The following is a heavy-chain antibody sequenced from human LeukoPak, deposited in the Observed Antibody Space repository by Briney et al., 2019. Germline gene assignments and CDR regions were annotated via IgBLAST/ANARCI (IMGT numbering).Heavy chain of an antibody. V-gene: IGHV3-53*01. CDR1: GFTVSSNY. Sequence: PGGSLRLSCAASGFTVSSNYMSWVRQAPGKGLEWVSVIYSGGSTFYADSVKGRFSISRDNSKNTLYLQMNSLRAEDTAVYYCARDLAGNYYYYGMDVWGQGTTVTVSS. CDR2: IYSGGST. J-gene: IGHJ6*02. CDR3: ARDLAGNYYYYGMDV. D-gene: IGHD6-19*01.